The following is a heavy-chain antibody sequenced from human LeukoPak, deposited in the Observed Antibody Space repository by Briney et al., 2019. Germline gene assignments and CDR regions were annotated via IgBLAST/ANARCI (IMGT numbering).Heavy chain of an antibody. D-gene: IGHD3-10*01. CDR2: ISWNSGSI. V-gene: IGHV3-9*01. Sequence: GGSLRLSCAASGFTFKDYALHWVRQAPGKGLEWVSGISWNSGSIGYADSVKGRFTISRDNAKNSLYLQMNSLRAEDTAVYYCAREDSYYYGSGSYPFDYWGQGTLVTVSS. CDR1: GFTFKDYA. J-gene: IGHJ4*02. CDR3: AREDSYYYGSGSYPFDY.